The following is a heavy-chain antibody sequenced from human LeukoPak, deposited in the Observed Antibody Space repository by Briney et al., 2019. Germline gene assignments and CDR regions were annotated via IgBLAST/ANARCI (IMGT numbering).Heavy chain of an antibody. Sequence: SETLSLTCAVYGGSFSGYYWSWIRQPPGKGLEWIGEINHSGSTNYNPSLESRVTISVDTSKNQFSLKLSSVTAADTAVYYCARGGGTGRPPYYFDYWGQGTLVTVSS. CDR2: INHSGST. D-gene: IGHD3/OR15-3a*01. CDR1: GGSFSGYY. CDR3: ARGGGTGRPPYYFDY. V-gene: IGHV4-34*01. J-gene: IGHJ4*02.